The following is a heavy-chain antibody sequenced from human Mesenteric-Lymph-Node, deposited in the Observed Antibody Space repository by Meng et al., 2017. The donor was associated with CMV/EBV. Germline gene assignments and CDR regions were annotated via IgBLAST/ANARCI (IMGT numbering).Heavy chain of an antibody. CDR3: AREGSDYEVLA. CDR2: IWFDGTRP. Sequence: GESLKISCAASGFTFSKHGMHWVRQAPGKGLEWVCFIWFDGTRPDCIDSVKDRFTISRDNSKNTLYLQMNSLRAEDTAVYYCAREGSDYEVLAWGQGTLVTVSS. V-gene: IGHV3-33*01. CDR1: GFTFSKHG. J-gene: IGHJ4*02. D-gene: IGHD1-26*01.